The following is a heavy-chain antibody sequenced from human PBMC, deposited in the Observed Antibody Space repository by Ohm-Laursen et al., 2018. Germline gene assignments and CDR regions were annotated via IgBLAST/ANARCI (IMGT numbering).Heavy chain of an antibody. CDR3: AGHGHSYGYFYYYYGMDV. D-gene: IGHD5-18*01. CDR1: GGSISSYY. J-gene: IGHJ6*02. CDR2: IYYSGST. V-gene: IGHV4-59*08. Sequence: GTLSLTCTVSGGSISSYYWSWIRQPPGKGLEWIGYIYYSGSTNYNPSLKSRLTISVDTSKNQFSMKLSSVTAADTAVYYCAGHGHSYGYFYYYYGMDVWGQGTTVTVSS.